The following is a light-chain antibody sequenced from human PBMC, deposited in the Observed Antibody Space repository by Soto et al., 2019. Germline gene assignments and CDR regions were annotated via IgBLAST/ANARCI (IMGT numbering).Light chain of an antibody. CDR3: VAWDGSLNGYV. V-gene: IGLV1-44*01. J-gene: IGLJ1*01. CDR1: ASDIGTNT. CDR2: SND. Sequence: QSVLTQPPSASGTPGQRVTISCSGRASDIGTNTVNWYQQFPGTAPKLLLHSNDQRPSGVPDRFSRSKSGTSASLAISGLQSEDEADYYCVAWDGSLNGYVFGTGTKLTVL.